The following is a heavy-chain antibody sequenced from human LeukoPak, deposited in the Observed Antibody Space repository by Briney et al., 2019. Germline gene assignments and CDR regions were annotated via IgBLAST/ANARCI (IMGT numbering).Heavy chain of an antibody. D-gene: IGHD2-2*02. CDR2: INPNSGGT. CDR1: GYTFTGYY. CDR3: ASECSSTSCYKGFDP. J-gene: IGHJ5*02. Sequence: ASVKVSCKASGYTFTGYYMHWVRQAPGQGLEWMGWINPNSGGTNYAQKFQGRVTMTRDTSINTAYMELSRLRSDDTAVYYCASECSSTSCYKGFDPWGQGTLVTVSS. V-gene: IGHV1-2*02.